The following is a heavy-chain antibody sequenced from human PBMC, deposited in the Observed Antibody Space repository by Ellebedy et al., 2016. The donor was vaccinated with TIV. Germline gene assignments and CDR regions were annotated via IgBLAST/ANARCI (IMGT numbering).Heavy chain of an antibody. V-gene: IGHV3-23*01. CDR1: GFTFSSYA. Sequence: GESLKISCAASGFTFSSYAMSWVRQAPGKGLEWVSHFSDSTYYADSVKGRFTISRDNSKNTLYPQMNSLRAEDTAIYYCAKGRSGTYIHHAFDYWGHGTLVTVSS. CDR3: AKGRSGTYIHHAFDY. CDR2: FSDST. D-gene: IGHD1-14*01. J-gene: IGHJ4*01.